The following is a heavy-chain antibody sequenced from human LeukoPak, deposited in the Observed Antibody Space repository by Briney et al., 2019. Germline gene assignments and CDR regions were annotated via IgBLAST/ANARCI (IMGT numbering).Heavy chain of an antibody. CDR1: GGSIESYY. D-gene: IGHD3-9*01. Sequence: SSETLSLTCSVSGGSIESYYWSWIRQPPGKGLEFIGYIAASGTTKHNPSLKSRVTLSMDTSKNQFSLKLRSVTAADTAVYFCARFPYFEGFDYWGQGTQVIVSP. CDR3: ARFPYFEGFDY. J-gene: IGHJ4*02. V-gene: IGHV4-4*08. CDR2: IAASGTT.